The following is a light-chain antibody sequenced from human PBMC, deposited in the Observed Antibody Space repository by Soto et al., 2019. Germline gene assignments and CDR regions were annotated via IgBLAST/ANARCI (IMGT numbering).Light chain of an antibody. CDR2: GAS. CDR3: QQANSFPWT. CDR1: HTIATY. J-gene: IGKJ1*01. Sequence: IQMTQSPSSLSASVGDGVTLTCRASHTIATYLNWYQQKPGQVPEVLIYGASRLHVGVPSRFTGSGYGSDFTLTINNLQPEDFATYYCQQANSFPWTFGQGTKVEIK. V-gene: IGKV1-39*01.